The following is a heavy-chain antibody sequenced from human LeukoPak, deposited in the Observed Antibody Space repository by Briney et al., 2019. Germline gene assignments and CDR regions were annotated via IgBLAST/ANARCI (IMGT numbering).Heavy chain of an antibody. J-gene: IGHJ3*01. Sequence: SETLSLTCTVSGGSISSYYWSWIRQPPGKGLEWIGYIYYSGSTNYNPSLKSRVTISVDTPKNQFSLKLSSVTAADTAVYYCASGGSNPRYSGSSDFTETDSFYFWGQGTKVTVSS. CDR3: ASGGSNPRYSGSSDFTETDSFYF. CDR1: GGSISSYY. CDR2: IYYSGST. D-gene: IGHD1-26*01. V-gene: IGHV4-59*01.